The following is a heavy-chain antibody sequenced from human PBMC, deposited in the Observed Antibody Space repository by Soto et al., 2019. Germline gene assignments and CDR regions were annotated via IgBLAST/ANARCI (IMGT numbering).Heavy chain of an antibody. V-gene: IGHV5-51*01. CDR2: IYPGDSDT. J-gene: IGHJ3*01. CDR1: GYNFPNYW. CDR3: ARWPTNDAFDL. Sequence: EVLLVQSGAEVKKPGESLKISCKGSGYNFPNYWIAWVRQMPGKGLECMGIIYPGDSDTRYSPSFQGQVTISADKSISITYLQWSSLKASDTAMYYCARWPTNDAFDLWGHGTLVIVSS.